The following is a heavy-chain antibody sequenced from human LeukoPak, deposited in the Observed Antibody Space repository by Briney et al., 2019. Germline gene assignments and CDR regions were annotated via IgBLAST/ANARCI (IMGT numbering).Heavy chain of an antibody. J-gene: IGHJ5*02. CDR1: GFSFSDYA. D-gene: IGHD3/OR15-3a*01. CDR2: ISYDGSNK. CDR3: SMDLRTEVADWFDP. V-gene: IGHV3-30*04. Sequence: GGSLRLSCAASGFSFSDYAMHWVRQAPGKGLEWVAVISYDGSNKYYIDSVKGRFTISRDNSKNALSLQMNSLRAEDTAVYYCSMDLRTEVADWFDPWGQGTLVTVSS.